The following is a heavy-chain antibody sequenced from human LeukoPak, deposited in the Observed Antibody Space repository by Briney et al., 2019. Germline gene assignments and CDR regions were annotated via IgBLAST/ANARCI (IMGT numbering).Heavy chain of an antibody. V-gene: IGHV4-39*07. CDR3: ARDRIYYDSSGLNDY. J-gene: IGHJ4*02. D-gene: IGHD3-22*01. Sequence: SETLSLTCTVSGGSISSSSYYWGWIRQPPGKGLEWIGSIYYSGSTYYNPSLKSRVTISVDTSKNQFSLKLSSVTAEDTAVYYCARDRIYYDSSGLNDYWGQGTLVTVSS. CDR1: GGSISSSSYY. CDR2: IYYSGST.